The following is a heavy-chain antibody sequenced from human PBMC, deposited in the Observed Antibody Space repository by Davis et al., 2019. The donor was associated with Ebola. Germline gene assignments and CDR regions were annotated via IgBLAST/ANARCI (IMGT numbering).Heavy chain of an antibody. CDR3: AKDDRVGPAVAEPDY. CDR2: ISGSGGST. CDR1: GFTFSSYG. V-gene: IGHV3-23*01. D-gene: IGHD6-19*01. J-gene: IGHJ4*02. Sequence: GESLKISCAASGFTFSSYGMHWVRQAPGKGLEWVSAISGSGGSTYYADSVKGRFTISRDNSKNTLYLQMNSLRAEDTAVYYCAKDDRVGPAVAEPDYWGQGTLVTVSS.